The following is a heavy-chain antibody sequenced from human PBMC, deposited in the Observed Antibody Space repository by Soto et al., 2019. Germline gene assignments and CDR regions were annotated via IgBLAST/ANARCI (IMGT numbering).Heavy chain of an antibody. V-gene: IGHV4-34*01. CDR3: ARGPRVQLWFSWFDP. Sequence: SSETLSLTCAVYGGSFSGYYWSWIRQPPGKGLEWIGEINHSGSTNYNPSLKSRVTISVDTSKNQFSLKLSSVTAADTAVYYCARGPRVQLWFSWFDPWGQGTLVTVSS. CDR2: INHSGST. J-gene: IGHJ5*02. D-gene: IGHD5-18*01. CDR1: GGSFSGYY.